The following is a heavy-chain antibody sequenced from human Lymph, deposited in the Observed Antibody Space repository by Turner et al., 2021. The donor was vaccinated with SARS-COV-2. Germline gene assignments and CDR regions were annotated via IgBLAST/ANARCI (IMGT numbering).Heavy chain of an antibody. V-gene: IGHV1-69*10. CDR1: GGTCSSYA. D-gene: IGHD1-20*01. J-gene: IGHJ4*02. Sequence: QLVQSGAAVKKPGSSVTVTCKSSGGTCSSYAICWVRQAPGQGLEWMGGIIPMLDIANYAQKCQGRVTITADKSTSTAYMELSSLRSEDTAVYYCARDVTGPLGYWGQGTLVTVSS. CDR2: IIPMLDIA. CDR3: ARDVTGPLGY.